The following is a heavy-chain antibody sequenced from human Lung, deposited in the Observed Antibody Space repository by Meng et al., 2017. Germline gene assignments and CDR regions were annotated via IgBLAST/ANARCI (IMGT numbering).Heavy chain of an antibody. CDR1: GGSIRSSNW. V-gene: IGHV4-4*02. J-gene: IGHJ4*02. CDR2: IYHSGST. Sequence: GRRKGPGPGLVRPSGTLSLTCAVSGGSIRSSNWWSWVRQPPGKGLEWIGEIYHSGSTNYNPSLKSRVTISVDKSKNQFSLKLSSVTAADTAVYYCARRGLWLDPQNFDYWGQGTLVTVSS. CDR3: ARRGLWLDPQNFDY. D-gene: IGHD6-19*01.